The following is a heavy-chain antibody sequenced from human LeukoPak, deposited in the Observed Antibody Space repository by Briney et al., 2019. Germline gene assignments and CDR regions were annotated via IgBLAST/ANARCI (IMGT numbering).Heavy chain of an antibody. CDR1: GGSFSGYY. D-gene: IGHD3-10*01. J-gene: IGHJ4*02. CDR3: ARGLELLWFGELGY. V-gene: IGHV4-34*01. Sequence: SETLSLTCAVYGGSFSGYYWSWIRQPPGKGLEWIGEINHSGSTNYNPSLKSRVTISVDTSKNQFSLKLSSVTAADTDVYYCARGLELLWFGELGYWGQGTLVTVSS. CDR2: INHSGST.